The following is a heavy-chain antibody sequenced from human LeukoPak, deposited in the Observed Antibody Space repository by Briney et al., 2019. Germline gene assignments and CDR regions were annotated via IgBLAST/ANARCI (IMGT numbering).Heavy chain of an antibody. CDR1: GFTFNNYL. J-gene: IGHJ5*02. Sequence: PGGSLRLSCTASGFTFNNYLMSWVRQAPGKGPEWVSVLFTGGAGALYADSVRGRFTISGDTSKTTLYLQMNGLRAEDTAVYYCAKECDYSPGHKFDLWGRGALVTVSS. CDR2: LFTGGAGA. D-gene: IGHD3-10*01. CDR3: AKECDYSPGHKFDL. V-gene: IGHV3-23*03.